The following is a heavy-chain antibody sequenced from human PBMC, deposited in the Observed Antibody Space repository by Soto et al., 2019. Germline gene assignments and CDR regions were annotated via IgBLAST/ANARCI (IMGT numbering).Heavy chain of an antibody. Sequence: GGSLRLSCAASGFTFSSYSMNWVRQAPGKGLEWVSSISSSSSYIYYADSVKGRFTISRDNAKNSLYLQMNSLRAEDTAVYYCARGEAQQLVNNWFDPWGQGTLVTVSS. CDR2: ISSSSSYI. CDR3: ARGEAQQLVNNWFDP. J-gene: IGHJ5*02. D-gene: IGHD6-13*01. V-gene: IGHV3-21*01. CDR1: GFTFSSYS.